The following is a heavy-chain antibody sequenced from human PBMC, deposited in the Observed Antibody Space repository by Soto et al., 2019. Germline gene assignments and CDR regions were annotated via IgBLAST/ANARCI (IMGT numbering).Heavy chain of an antibody. Sequence: QVQLVQSGAEVKKPGASVKVSCKASGYTFTSYYMHWVRQAPGQGLEWMGIINPSGGSTSYAQKFQGRVTMTRDTSTSTVYMELSSLRSEDTAVYYCARTLGGGWYKAGDYYYGMDVWGQGTTVTVSS. CDR2: INPSGGST. J-gene: IGHJ6*02. CDR3: ARTLGGGWYKAGDYYYGMDV. D-gene: IGHD6-19*01. CDR1: GYTFTSYY. V-gene: IGHV1-46*03.